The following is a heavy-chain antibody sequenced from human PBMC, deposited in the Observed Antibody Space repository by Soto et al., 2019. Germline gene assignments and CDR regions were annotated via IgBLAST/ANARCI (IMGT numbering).Heavy chain of an antibody. J-gene: IGHJ5*02. Sequence: EVQLVESGGGLVKPGGSLRLSCAASGFTFSNAWMSWVRQAPGKGLEWVGRIKSKTDGGTTDYAAPVKGRFTISRDDSKNTLYLQLNSLKPEDTAVYYCTTGPPLRISWFDPWGQGTLVTVSS. CDR1: GFTFSNAW. CDR3: TTGPPLRISWFDP. V-gene: IGHV3-15*01. D-gene: IGHD2-15*01. CDR2: IKSKTDGGTT.